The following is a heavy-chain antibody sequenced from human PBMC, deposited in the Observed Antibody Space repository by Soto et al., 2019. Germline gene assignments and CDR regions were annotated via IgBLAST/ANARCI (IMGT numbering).Heavy chain of an antibody. J-gene: IGHJ3*02. CDR1: GGSICSYY. Sequence: PSDTLSLTCTVPGGSICSYYWSWIRQPPGKGLEWIGYIYYSGSTNYNPSLKSRVTISVDTSKNQFSLKLSSVTAADTAVYYCARRYSSAFDIWGQGTMVT. D-gene: IGHD6-13*01. CDR2: IYYSGST. CDR3: ARRYSSAFDI. V-gene: IGHV4-59*07.